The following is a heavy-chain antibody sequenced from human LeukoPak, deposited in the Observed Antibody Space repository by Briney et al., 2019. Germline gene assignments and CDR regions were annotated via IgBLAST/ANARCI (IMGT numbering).Heavy chain of an antibody. Sequence: ASVKVSCKASGGTFSSYAISWVRQAPGQGLEWMGGIIPIFGTANYAQKFQGRVTITADKSTSTAYMELSSPRSEDTAVYYCASNGLPPDYYYYYGMDVWGKGTTATASS. CDR3: ASNGLPPDYYYYYGMDV. D-gene: IGHD4-17*01. V-gene: IGHV1-69*06. CDR1: GGTFSSYA. J-gene: IGHJ6*04. CDR2: IIPIFGTA.